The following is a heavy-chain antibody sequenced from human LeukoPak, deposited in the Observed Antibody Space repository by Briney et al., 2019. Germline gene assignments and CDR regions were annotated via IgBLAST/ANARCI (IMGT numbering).Heavy chain of an antibody. CDR2: MNHNSSNT. J-gene: IGHJ6*03. CDR1: GYTFTSYD. CDR3: ARGHIWSSSSWYVYYYYMDV. D-gene: IGHD6-13*01. V-gene: IGHV1-8*01. Sequence: ASLKLSCKASGYTFTSYDINWVRQATGQGLEWMGWMNHNSSNTGYAEKFQGRVTISRNTSKSTAYMQMSSLRSEDTAVYYCARGHIWSSSSWYVYYYYMDVWGKGPTVTVSS.